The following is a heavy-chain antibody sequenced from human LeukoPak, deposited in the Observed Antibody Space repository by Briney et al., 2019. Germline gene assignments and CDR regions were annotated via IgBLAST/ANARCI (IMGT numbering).Heavy chain of an antibody. D-gene: IGHD4-23*01. Sequence: SETLSLTCAVSGGSFSGYHWNWIRQSPEKGLEWIGEINHRGRTNYNPSLASRVSMSVDTSKNQFSLKLSSVTAADTAIYYCARDPTTVVTLPYYFDFWGQGSMVTVSS. J-gene: IGHJ4*02. CDR1: GGSFSGYH. CDR2: INHRGRT. CDR3: ARDPTTVVTLPYYFDF. V-gene: IGHV4-34*01.